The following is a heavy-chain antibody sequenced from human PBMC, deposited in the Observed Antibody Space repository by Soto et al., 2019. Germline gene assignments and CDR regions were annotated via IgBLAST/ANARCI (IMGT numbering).Heavy chain of an antibody. CDR2: IYYSGST. CDR3: AKDQAMVTSDSDP. D-gene: IGHD5-18*01. CDR1: GGSISSSSYY. V-gene: IGHV4-39*02. J-gene: IGHJ5*02. Sequence: SETLSLTCTVSGGSISSSSYYWGWIRQPPGKGLEWIGSIYYSGSTYYNPSLKSRVTISVDTSKNQFSLKLSSVTAADTAVYYCAKDQAMVTSDSDPWGQGTLVTVSS.